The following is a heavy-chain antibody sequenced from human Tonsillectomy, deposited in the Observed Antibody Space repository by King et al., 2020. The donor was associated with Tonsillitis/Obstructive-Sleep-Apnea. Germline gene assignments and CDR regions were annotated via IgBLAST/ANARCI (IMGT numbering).Heavy chain of an antibody. CDR1: GLTFDDYA. CDR3: AKDLGKYSFFYMDV. D-gene: IGHD2-15*01. J-gene: IGHJ6*03. CDR2: ISGDGGGT. Sequence: VQLVESGGGVVQPGGSLRLSCAASGLTFDDYAFHWVRQAPGKGLEWVSLISGDGGGTYYADPVKGRFTISRDNSKNSLYLHMNSLRTDDTALYYCAKDLGKYSFFYMDVWGKGTTVTVS. V-gene: IGHV3-43*02.